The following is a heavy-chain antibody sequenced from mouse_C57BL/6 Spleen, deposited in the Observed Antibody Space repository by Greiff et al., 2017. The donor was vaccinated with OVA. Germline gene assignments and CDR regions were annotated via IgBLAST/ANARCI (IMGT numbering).Heavy chain of an antibody. V-gene: IGHV5-16*01. CDR1: GFTFSDYY. Sequence: EVQVVESEGGLVQPGSSMKLSCTASGFTFSDYYMAWVRQVPEKGLEWVANINYDGSSTYYLDSLKSRFIISRDNAKNILYLQMSSLKSEDTATYYCARSPLPYAMDYWGQGTSVTVSS. CDR2: INYDGSST. CDR3: ARSPLPYAMDY. D-gene: IGHD2-10*01. J-gene: IGHJ4*01.